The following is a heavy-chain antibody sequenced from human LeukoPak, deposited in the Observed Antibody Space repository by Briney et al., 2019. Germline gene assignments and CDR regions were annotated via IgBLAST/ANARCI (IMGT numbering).Heavy chain of an antibody. CDR1: GFSFSRYW. CDR3: ARAIRYGDSDY. J-gene: IGHJ4*02. CDR2: IKEDGSEK. V-gene: IGHV3-7*05. Sequence: GGSLRLSCAASGFSFSRYWMTWVRQAPGKGLEWVANIKEDGSEKNHVDSLKDRFTISRDNAKNSVFLQMNSLRAEDTAIYYCARAIRYGDSDYWGQGTLVTVSS. D-gene: IGHD4-17*01.